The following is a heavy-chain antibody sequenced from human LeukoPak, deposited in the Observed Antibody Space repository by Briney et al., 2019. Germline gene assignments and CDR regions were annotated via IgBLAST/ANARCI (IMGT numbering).Heavy chain of an antibody. J-gene: IGHJ4*02. CDR3: ARDRAVAADPYFDY. V-gene: IGHV3-11*04. CDR2: ISESGYTI. CDR1: GFSFSDYY. Sequence: GGSLRLSCAASGFSFSDYYMSWIRQAPGKGLEWVSYISESGYTIYYADSVKGRFTISRDNAKNSLYLRMNSLRAEDTAVYYCARDRAVAADPYFDYWGQGTLVTVSS. D-gene: IGHD6-19*01.